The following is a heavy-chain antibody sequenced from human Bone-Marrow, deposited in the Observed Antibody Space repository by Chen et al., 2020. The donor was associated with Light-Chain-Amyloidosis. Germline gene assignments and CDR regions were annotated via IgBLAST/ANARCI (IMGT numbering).Heavy chain of an antibody. CDR1: GFTFSSNT. CDR2: IGISPTLR. V-gene: IGHV3-48*01. J-gene: IGHJ4*02. Sequence: EVQLLESGGGLLHPGESLRLSCAVSGFTFSSNTMNWVRQAPGKGLEWISHIGISPTLRYYADSVKGRFTISRDNANNLLFLDMNDLRGDDTAVYFCARGLTFFDYWGQGSLVTVSS. CDR3: ARGLTFFDY. D-gene: IGHD3-9*01.